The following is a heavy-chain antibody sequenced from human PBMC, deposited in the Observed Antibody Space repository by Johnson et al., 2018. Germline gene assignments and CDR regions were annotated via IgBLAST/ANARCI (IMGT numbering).Heavy chain of an antibody. V-gene: IGHV3-48*01. CDR2: ISSSSGSI. CDR1: GFNFGIFS. CDR3: AREEEYSFDRSGYSDYYFYYLDG. J-gene: IGHJ6*03. D-gene: IGHD3-22*01. Sequence: VHLVQSGGGLVQPGGSLRLSCAASGFNFGIFSMNWVRQAPGKGLEWLSYISSSSGSIYYADSMKGRFTISRDNPKNSLSLQMNSLRAEDTAVYYCAREEEYSFDRSGYSDYYFYYLDGWGKGTTVTVSS.